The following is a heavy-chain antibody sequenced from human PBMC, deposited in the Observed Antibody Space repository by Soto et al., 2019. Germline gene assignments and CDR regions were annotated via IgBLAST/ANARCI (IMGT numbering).Heavy chain of an antibody. CDR2: IDPSDSYT. J-gene: IGHJ6*02. Sequence: PGESLKISCKGSGYSFTSYWISWVRQMPGKGLEWMGRIDPSDSYTNYSPSFQGHVTISADKSISTAYLQWSSLKASDTAMYYCARLRGTIFGEANHYYYYGMDVWGQGTTVT. CDR1: GYSFTSYW. D-gene: IGHD3-3*01. V-gene: IGHV5-10-1*01. CDR3: ARLRGTIFGEANHYYYYGMDV.